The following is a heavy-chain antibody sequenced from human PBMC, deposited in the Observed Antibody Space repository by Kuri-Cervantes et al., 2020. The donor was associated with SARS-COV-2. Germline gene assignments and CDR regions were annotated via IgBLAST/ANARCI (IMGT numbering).Heavy chain of an antibody. CDR1: GYTFTGYY. Sequence: ASVKVSCKASGYTFTGYYMHWVRQAPGQGLEWMGWINPNSGGTNYAQKFQGWVTMTRDTSISTAYMELSRLRSDDTAVYYCARALGYCSSTSCSYWDYYYYGMDVWGRGTTVTVSS. D-gene: IGHD2-2*01. V-gene: IGHV1-2*04. CDR2: INPNSGGT. J-gene: IGHJ6*02. CDR3: ARALGYCSSTSCSYWDYYYYGMDV.